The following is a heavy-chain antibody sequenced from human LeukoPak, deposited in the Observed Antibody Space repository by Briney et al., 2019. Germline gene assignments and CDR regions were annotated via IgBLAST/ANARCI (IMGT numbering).Heavy chain of an antibody. J-gene: IGHJ5*02. CDR1: GGTFSSYA. V-gene: IGHV1-69*01. Sequence: SVKVSCKASGGTFSSYAISWVRQAPGQELEWMGGIIPIFGTANYAQKFQGRVTITADESTSTAYMELSSLRSEDTAVYYCARGASEYYYDSSGLILPSWGQGTLVTVSS. CDR2: IIPIFGTA. D-gene: IGHD3-22*01. CDR3: ARGASEYYYDSSGLILPS.